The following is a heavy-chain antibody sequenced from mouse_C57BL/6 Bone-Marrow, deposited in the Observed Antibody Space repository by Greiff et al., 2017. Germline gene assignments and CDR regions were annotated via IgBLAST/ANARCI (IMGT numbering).Heavy chain of an antibody. D-gene: IGHD2-10*02. CDR3: ATYGLYFDY. J-gene: IGHJ2*01. CDR2: INPYNGGT. V-gene: IGHV1-19*01. Sequence: VQLQQSGPVLVKPGASVKMSCKASGYTFTDYYMNWVKQSPGKSLEWIGVINPYNGGTSYNQKFKCKATLTVDKSSSPAYMELNSLTSEYSAVYYCATYGLYFDYWGQGTTLTVSS. CDR1: GYTFTDYY.